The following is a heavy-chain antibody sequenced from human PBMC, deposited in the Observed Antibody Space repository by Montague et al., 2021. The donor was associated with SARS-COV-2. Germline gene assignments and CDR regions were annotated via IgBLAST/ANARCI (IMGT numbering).Heavy chain of an antibody. CDR3: ATVFGGCSATSCYLYN. CDR2: IHHIVGT. CDR1: GDSMSSNNW. J-gene: IGHJ4*02. D-gene: IGHD2-2*01. V-gene: IGHV4-4*02. Sequence: SETLSLTCAVSGDSMSSNNWWTWVRQSPGKGLGWIGEIHHIVGTNYNPSLKSRVSISVDEPRNQFSLNLNSVTAADTAFYYCATVFGGCSATSCYLYNWGRGTLVTVSS.